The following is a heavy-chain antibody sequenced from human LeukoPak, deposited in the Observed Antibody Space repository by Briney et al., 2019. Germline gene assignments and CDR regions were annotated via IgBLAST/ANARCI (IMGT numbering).Heavy chain of an antibody. CDR1: GGSISSSSYY. CDR3: ARPYSSSPFDAFDI. V-gene: IGHV4-39*01. Sequence: LETLSLTCTVSGGSISSSSYYWGWIRQPPGKGLEWIGSIYYSGSTYYNPSLKSRVTISVDTSKNQFSLKLSSVTAADTAVYYCARPYSSSPFDAFDIWGQGTMVTVSS. CDR2: IYYSGST. D-gene: IGHD6-6*01. J-gene: IGHJ3*02.